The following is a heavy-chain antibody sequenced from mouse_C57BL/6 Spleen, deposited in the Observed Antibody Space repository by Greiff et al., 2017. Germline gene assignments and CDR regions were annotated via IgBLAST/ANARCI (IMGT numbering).Heavy chain of an antibody. CDR3: ARDWPGYFDY. V-gene: IGHV5-16*01. Sequence: EVKLVESEGGLVQPGSSMKLSCTASGFTFSDYYMAWVRQVPEKGLEWVANINYDGSSTYYLDSLKSRFIISRDNAKNILYLQMSSLKSEDTATYYCARDWPGYFDYWGQGTTLTVSS. J-gene: IGHJ2*01. CDR2: INYDGSST. CDR1: GFTFSDYY.